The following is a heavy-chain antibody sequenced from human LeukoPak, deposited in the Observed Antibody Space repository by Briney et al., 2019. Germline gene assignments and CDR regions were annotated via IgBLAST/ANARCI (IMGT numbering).Heavy chain of an antibody. Sequence: ASVKVSCKASGGTFSSYTISWVRQAPGQGLEWMGRIIPILGIANYAQKFQGRVTITADKSTSTAYMELSSLRSEDTAVYYCARSEGDIVVVPAAMPGWFDPWGQGTLVTVSS. CDR2: IIPILGIA. CDR3: ARSEGDIVVVPAAMPGWFDP. V-gene: IGHV1-69*02. CDR1: GGTFSSYT. J-gene: IGHJ5*02. D-gene: IGHD2-2*01.